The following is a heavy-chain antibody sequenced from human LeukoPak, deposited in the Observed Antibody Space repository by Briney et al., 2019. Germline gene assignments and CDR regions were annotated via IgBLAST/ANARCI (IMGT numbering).Heavy chain of an antibody. CDR3: ARARGSGSYRYYYYYMDV. Sequence: SETLSLTCAVYGGSFSGYYWSWIRQPSGKGLEWIGEINHSGSTNYNPSLKSRVTISVDTSKNQFSLKLSSVTAADTAVYYCARARGSGSYRYYYYYMDVWGKGTTVTVSS. V-gene: IGHV4-34*01. J-gene: IGHJ6*03. CDR1: GGSFSGYY. CDR2: INHSGST. D-gene: IGHD3-10*01.